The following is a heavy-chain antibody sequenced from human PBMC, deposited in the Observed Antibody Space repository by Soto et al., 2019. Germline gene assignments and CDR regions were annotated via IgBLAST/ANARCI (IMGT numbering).Heavy chain of an antibody. CDR2: IIPIFGTA. J-gene: IGHJ6*02. D-gene: IGHD5-18*01. CDR3: ASPDTAMPGPYYYGMDV. Sequence: QVQLVQSGAEVKKPGSSVKVSCKASGGTFSSYAISWVRQAPGQVLEWLGGIIPIFGTANYAQKFQGRVTITADESTSTDYMELSSLRSEDTAVYDCASPDTAMPGPYYYGMDVWGQGTTVTVSS. CDR1: GGTFSSYA. V-gene: IGHV1-69*01.